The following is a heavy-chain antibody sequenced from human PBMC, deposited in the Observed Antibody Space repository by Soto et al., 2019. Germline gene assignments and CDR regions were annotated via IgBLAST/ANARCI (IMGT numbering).Heavy chain of an antibody. Sequence: PGGSLRLSCAASGVTFCNYAMSWVRQAPGKGLEWVSGISGSASRTYYADSVKGRFTISRDNSKDTLYLQMNSLRAEDTATYYCAGRPWRAGDWSSYYFDYWGQGTLVTVSS. CDR2: ISGSASRT. V-gene: IGHV3-23*01. J-gene: IGHJ4*02. CDR1: GVTFCNYA. CDR3: AGRPWRAGDWSSYYFDY. D-gene: IGHD3-9*01.